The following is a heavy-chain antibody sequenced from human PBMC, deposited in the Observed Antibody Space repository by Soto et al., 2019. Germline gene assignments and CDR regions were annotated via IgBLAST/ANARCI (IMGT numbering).Heavy chain of an antibody. CDR2: IDPSDSYT. D-gene: IGHD3-22*01. J-gene: IGHJ4*02. V-gene: IGHV5-10-1*01. Sequence: XESLNISCKGSGYSFTSYWISWVRQMPGKGLEWMGRIDPSDSYTNYSPSFQGHVTISADKSISTAYLQWSSLKASDTAMYYCARRYYDSSGYYHDYDYWGQGTLVTV. CDR3: ARRYYDSSGYYHDYDY. CDR1: GYSFTSYW.